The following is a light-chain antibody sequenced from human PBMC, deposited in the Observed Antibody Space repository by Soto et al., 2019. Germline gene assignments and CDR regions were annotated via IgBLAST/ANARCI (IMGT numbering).Light chain of an antibody. CDR3: QHYYNWRPR. Sequence: EIEMTQSPATLSVSPVEEATLSCRASQSVSSNLAWYQQKPGQAPRLLIYDASTRATGIPARFSGSGSGTEFTLTISRLLSEDFAVYYCQHYYNWRPRFGQGTKVDIK. CDR2: DAS. V-gene: IGKV3-15*01. J-gene: IGKJ1*01. CDR1: QSVSSN.